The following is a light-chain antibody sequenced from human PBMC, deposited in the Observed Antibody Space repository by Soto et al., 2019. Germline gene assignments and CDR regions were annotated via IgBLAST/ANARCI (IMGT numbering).Light chain of an antibody. CDR3: QQYSNLLTWP. V-gene: IGKV3-15*01. CDR1: QSVSSN. J-gene: IGKJ1*01. CDR2: GAS. Sequence: EIGMTQSPATLSVSPGERATLSCRASQSVSSNLAWYQQKPGQAPRLLIYGASTRATGIPARFSGSGSGTEFTLTISSLQSEDFAVYYCQQYSNLLTWPFCQVTKVDIK.